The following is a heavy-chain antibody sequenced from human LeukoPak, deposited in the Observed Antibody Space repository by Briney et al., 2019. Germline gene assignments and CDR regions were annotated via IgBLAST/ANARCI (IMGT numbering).Heavy chain of an antibody. J-gene: IGHJ5*02. CDR1: GFTFSSYS. CDR3: ARFDILTGYSYA. Sequence: PGGSLGLSCAASGFTFSSYSMNWVRQAPGKGLEWVSSISSSSSYIYYADSVKGRFTISRDNAKNSLYLQMNSLRAEDTAVYYCARFDILTGYSYAWGQGTWSPSPQ. CDR2: ISSSSSYI. D-gene: IGHD3-9*01. V-gene: IGHV3-21*01.